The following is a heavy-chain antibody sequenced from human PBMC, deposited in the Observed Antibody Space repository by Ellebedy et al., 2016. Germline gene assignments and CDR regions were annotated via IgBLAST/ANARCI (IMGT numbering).Heavy chain of an antibody. J-gene: IGHJ4*02. CDR3: ARDPRDGYNNNFDY. Sequence: GGSLRLSCAASGFTVSSNYMSWVRQAPGKGLEWVSVIYSGGSTYYADSVKGRFTISRDNSKNTLYLQMNSLRAEDTAVYYCARDPRDGYNNNFDYWGQGTLVTVSS. V-gene: IGHV3-66*01. CDR2: IYSGGST. D-gene: IGHD5-24*01. CDR1: GFTVSSNY.